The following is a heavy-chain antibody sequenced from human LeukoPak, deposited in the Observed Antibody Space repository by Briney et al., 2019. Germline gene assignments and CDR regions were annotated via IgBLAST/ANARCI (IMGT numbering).Heavy chain of an antibody. CDR2: IYHSGST. J-gene: IGHJ6*02. Sequence: PSETLSLTCTVSGGSISSGGYYWSWIRQPPGKGLEWIGYIYHSGSTYYNPSLKSRVTISVDRSKNQFSLKLSSVTAADTAVYYCARDHDRSPAGRVVPAALINGMDVWGQGTTVTVSS. D-gene: IGHD2-2*01. CDR3: ARDHDRSPAGRVVPAALINGMDV. V-gene: IGHV4-30-2*01. CDR1: GGSISSGGYY.